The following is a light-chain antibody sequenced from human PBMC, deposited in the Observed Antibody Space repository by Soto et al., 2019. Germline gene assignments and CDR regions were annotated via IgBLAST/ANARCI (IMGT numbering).Light chain of an antibody. V-gene: IGKV1-6*01. Sequence: AIHMTQSPSSLSASVGDTVSITCRASQGISRDLSWYQQKPGKAPNLLTYSASELHNGVPSRFRCNGSGTDFTLTIRTLQPEDFATDYCLHDYNFPRTFGQGTKV. CDR1: QGISRD. CDR3: LHDYNFPRT. J-gene: IGKJ1*01. CDR2: SAS.